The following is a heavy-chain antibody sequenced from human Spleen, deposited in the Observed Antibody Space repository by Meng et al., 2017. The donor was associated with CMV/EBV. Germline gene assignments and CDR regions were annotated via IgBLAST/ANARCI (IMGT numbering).Heavy chain of an antibody. Sequence: GESLKISCAASGFIFSRYWMSWVRQAPGKGLDWVANIKQGGSEKYYVDSVKGRFTISRDNATNSLFLQMNTLRAEDTAVYYCARSYSNYYYGIDVWGQGTTVTVSS. V-gene: IGHV3-7*01. D-gene: IGHD4-11*01. CDR2: IKQGGSEK. CDR1: GFIFSRYW. J-gene: IGHJ6*02. CDR3: ARSYSNYYYGIDV.